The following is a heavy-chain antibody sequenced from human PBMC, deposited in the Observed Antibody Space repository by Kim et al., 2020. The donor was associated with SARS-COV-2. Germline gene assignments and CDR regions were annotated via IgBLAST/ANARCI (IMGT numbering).Heavy chain of an antibody. V-gene: IGHV6-1*01. D-gene: IGHD5-12*01. CDR2: N. CDR3: ARDDNGYRFHY. J-gene: IGHJ4*02. Sequence: NDYAVSVKSRSTINPDTSKNQFSMQRNSVTPEDTAVYYCARDDNGYRFHYWGQGTLVTVSS.